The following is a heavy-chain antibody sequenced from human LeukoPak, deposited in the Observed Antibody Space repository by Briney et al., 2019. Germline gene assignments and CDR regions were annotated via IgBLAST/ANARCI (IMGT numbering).Heavy chain of an antibody. CDR2: NNPNSGGT. V-gene: IGHV1-2*02. Sequence: ASVKVSCKASGYTFTGYYMHWVRQAPGQGLEWMGWNNPNSGGTNYAQKFQGRVTMTRDTSISTAYMELSRLRSDDTAVYYCARDTMVRGVIIKREYTTEFDPWGQGTLVTVSS. J-gene: IGHJ5*02. CDR3: ARDTMVRGVIIKREYTTEFDP. CDR1: GYTFTGYY. D-gene: IGHD3-10*01.